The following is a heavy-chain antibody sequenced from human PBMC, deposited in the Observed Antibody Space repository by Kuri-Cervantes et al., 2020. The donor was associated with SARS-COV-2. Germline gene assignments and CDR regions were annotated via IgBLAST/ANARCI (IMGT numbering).Heavy chain of an antibody. CDR1: GGTFSSHA. Sequence: SVKVSCKASGGTFSSHAVTWVRHAPGQGLEWMGVIIPVSDTTNYAQTLQGRITISADKSTTTSYMELSSLTSIDTAVYYCAHITGMNGFGMDVWGQGTTVTVSS. V-gene: IGHV1-69*06. CDR3: AHITGMNGFGMDV. J-gene: IGHJ6*02. CDR2: IIPVSDTT. D-gene: IGHD1-20*01.